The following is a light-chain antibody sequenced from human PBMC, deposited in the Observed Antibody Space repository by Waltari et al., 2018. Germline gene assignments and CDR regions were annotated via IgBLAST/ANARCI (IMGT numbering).Light chain of an antibody. CDR3: QQSYTTPFT. CDR1: QSISTS. V-gene: IGKV1-39*01. J-gene: IGKJ3*01. CDR2: GAS. Sequence: DIQMTQSPPSLSASVGDRVTITCRATQSISTSLKWYQQKPGKAPNLLIYGASSLERGVPSRFSGSGSGTDFTLTISSLHPEDFATYYCQQSYTTPFTFGPGTKVDLE.